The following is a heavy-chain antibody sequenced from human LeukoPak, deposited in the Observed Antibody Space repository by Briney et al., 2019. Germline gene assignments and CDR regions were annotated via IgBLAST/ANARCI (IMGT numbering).Heavy chain of an antibody. V-gene: IGHV3-23*01. CDR3: AKGHGSNIYDYHGMDV. D-gene: IGHD3-22*01. CDR2: ISGSGGST. J-gene: IGHJ6*02. CDR1: GFTFRFYA. Sequence: GGSPRLSCAASGFTFRFYAMSWVRQAPGKGLEWVSGISGSGGSTYHADAVKGRFTISRDNSKNTLYLQMNSLRAEDTAVYFCAKGHGSNIYDYHGMDVWGQGTTVTVSS.